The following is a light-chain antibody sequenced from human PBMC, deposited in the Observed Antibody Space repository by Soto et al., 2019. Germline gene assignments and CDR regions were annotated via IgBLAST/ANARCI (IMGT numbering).Light chain of an antibody. CDR3: QQYNSYSKT. Sequence: DMQMTQCPPTLIAYVGDSVTITWRASQGISSWLAWYQQKPGKAPKPLIYDASTLESGVPSRFSGSGSGTESTLTISGLQPDGVATYYCQQYNSYSKTIGQGTKVDIK. V-gene: IGKV1-5*01. CDR1: QGISSW. CDR2: DAS. J-gene: IGKJ1*01.